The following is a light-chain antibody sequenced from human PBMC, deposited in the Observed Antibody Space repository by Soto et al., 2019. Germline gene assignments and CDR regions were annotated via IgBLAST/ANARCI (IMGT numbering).Light chain of an antibody. CDR2: DAS. CDR1: QSISRS. V-gene: IGKV3-15*01. Sequence: EIVFTQSPAILSVSPGERATLSCRASQSISRSLAWYQQKPGQAPRLLISDASTRATGIPARFSGSGSGTEFTLTISSLQPGDFATYYCQHYNSYPWTFGQGTKVDIK. CDR3: QHYNSYPWT. J-gene: IGKJ1*01.